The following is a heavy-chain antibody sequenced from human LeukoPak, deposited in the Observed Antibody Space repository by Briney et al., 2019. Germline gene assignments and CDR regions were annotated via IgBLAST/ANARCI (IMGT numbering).Heavy chain of an antibody. CDR2: IVVGSGNT. CDR1: GFTFTSSA. CDR3: AADRSGWFYFDY. J-gene: IGHJ4*02. V-gene: IGHV1-58*01. D-gene: IGHD6-19*01. Sequence: TSVKVSCKASGFTFTSSAVQWVRHARGQRLEWIGWIVVGSGNTNYAQKFQERVTITRDMSTSTAYMELSSLRSEDTAVYYCAADRSGWFYFDYWGQGTLVTVSS.